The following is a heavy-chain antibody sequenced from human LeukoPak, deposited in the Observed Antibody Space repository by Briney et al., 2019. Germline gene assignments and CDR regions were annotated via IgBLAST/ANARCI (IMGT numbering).Heavy chain of an antibody. J-gene: IGHJ4*02. CDR3: TTDSPYDFWSGYPDYYFDY. V-gene: IGHV3-15*07. Sequence: PGGSLRLSCAASGFTFSNAWMNWVRQAPGKGLEWVGRTKSKTDGGTTDYAAPVKGRSTISRDDSKNTLYLQMNSLKTEDTAVYYCTTDSPYDFWSGYPDYYFDYWGQGTLVTVSS. CDR2: TKSKTDGGTT. CDR1: GFTFSNAW. D-gene: IGHD3-3*01.